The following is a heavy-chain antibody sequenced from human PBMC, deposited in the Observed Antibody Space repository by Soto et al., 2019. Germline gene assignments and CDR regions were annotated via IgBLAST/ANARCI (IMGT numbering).Heavy chain of an antibody. CDR2: MSSTTSAI. V-gene: IGHV3-11*01. D-gene: IGHD3-3*01. Sequence: GESLRLSCAASGFSISGYYMSWIRQAPGKGLEWISYMSSTTSAIYYAESVKGRFTISRDNAKNSLYLQMNSLRAEDTAVYYCAIAPDFWSHMDVWGQGTTVSVS. J-gene: IGHJ6*02. CDR1: GFSISGYY. CDR3: AIAPDFWSHMDV.